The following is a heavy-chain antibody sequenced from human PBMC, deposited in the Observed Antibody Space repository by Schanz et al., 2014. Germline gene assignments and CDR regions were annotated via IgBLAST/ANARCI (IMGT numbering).Heavy chain of an antibody. D-gene: IGHD1-26*01. CDR3: VRGGGSYAFDY. V-gene: IGHV1-18*01. CDR2: ISGDNGKT. J-gene: IGHJ4*02. CDR1: GYTFTRYG. Sequence: QVHLVQSGPEVKRPGASVKVSCKASGYTFTRYGISWVRQAPGQGFEWMGWISGDNGKTKYEEKLQGRVTMTTDTSTRTVYMELRSLRSDDTAKYYCVRGGGSYAFDYWGQGTPVTVSS.